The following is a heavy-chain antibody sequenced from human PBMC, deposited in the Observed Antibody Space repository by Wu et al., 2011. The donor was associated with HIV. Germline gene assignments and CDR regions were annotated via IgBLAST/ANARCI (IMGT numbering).Heavy chain of an antibody. J-gene: IGHJ3*01. V-gene: IGHV1-2*02. CDR3: ARAREDWGSAFDV. CDR2: QPNRGST. Sequence: EVKKAWVLGEGLLQGFWRHLHQLCYQLGATGPGQGLSGWMDQPNRGSTKYAKNFQGRVTLTRDTSINTAYMDLSELRSDDTAVFYCARAREDWGSAFDVWGQGTLVTVSS. D-gene: IGHD7-27*01. CDR1: RHLHQLC.